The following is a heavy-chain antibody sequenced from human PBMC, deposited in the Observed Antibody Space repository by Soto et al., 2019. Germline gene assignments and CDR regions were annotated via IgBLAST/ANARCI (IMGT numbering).Heavy chain of an antibody. CDR2: IYPGDSDT. V-gene: IGHV5-51*01. CDR3: ARHGDTYYYDSSGSDV. CDR1: GYSFTSYW. J-gene: IGHJ6*02. D-gene: IGHD3-22*01. Sequence: GESLKISCKGSGYSFTSYWIGWVRQMPGKGLEWMGIIYPGDSDTRYSPSFQGQVTISADKSISTAYLQWSSLKASGTAMYYCARHGDTYYYDSSGSDVWGQGTTVTVSS.